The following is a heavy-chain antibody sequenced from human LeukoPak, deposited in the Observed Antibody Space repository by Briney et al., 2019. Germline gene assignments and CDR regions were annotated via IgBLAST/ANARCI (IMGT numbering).Heavy chain of an antibody. Sequence: GGSLRLSCAASGFTFSSYAMSWVRQAPGKGLEWVSAISGSGGSTYYADSVKGRFTISRDNSKNTLYLQMNSLRAEDTAVYHFANGGRYSGYHPSIHFDYWGQGTLVTVSS. CDR2: ISGSGGST. D-gene: IGHD5-12*01. CDR1: GFTFSSYA. CDR3: ANGGRYSGYHPSIHFDY. J-gene: IGHJ4*02. V-gene: IGHV3-23*01.